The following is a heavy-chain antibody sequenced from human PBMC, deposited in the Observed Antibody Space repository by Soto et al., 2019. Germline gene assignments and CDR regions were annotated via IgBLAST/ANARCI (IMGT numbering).Heavy chain of an antibody. J-gene: IGHJ6*02. Sequence: QVQLVESGGGVVQPGRSLRLSCAASGFTFSSYGMHWVRQAPGKGLEWVAVIWYDGRNKYYADSVKGRFTISRDNSKNTLYLPMNSLRAEDTAVYYCARDEGLGVNYYYYGMDVWGQGTTVTVSS. CDR1: GFTFSSYG. V-gene: IGHV3-33*01. D-gene: IGHD3-10*01. CDR3: ARDEGLGVNYYYYGMDV. CDR2: IWYDGRNK.